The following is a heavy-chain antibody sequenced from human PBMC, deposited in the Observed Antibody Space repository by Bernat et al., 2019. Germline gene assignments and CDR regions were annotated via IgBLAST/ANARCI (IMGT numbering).Heavy chain of an antibody. J-gene: IGHJ4*02. Sequence: EEQLLESGGGLVQPGGSLRLSCAASGFTFSGYSMNWVRQAPGKGLEWVSSITRTSTYMNYADSVKGRFTISRDNAKNSLFLQMNSLRAEDTAVYYCARDPGFGNWGQGTLVTVSS. CDR3: ARDPGFGN. V-gene: IGHV3-21*01. CDR1: GFTFSGYS. CDR2: ITRTSTYM. D-gene: IGHD3-10*01.